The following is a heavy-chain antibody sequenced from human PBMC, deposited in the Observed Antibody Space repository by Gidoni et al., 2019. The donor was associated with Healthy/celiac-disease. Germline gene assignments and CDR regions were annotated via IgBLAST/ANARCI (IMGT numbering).Heavy chain of an antibody. J-gene: IGHJ5*02. V-gene: IGHV1-69*01. D-gene: IGHD5-12*01. CDR1: GGTFSSYA. CDR2: IIPIFGTA. Sequence: QVQLVQSGAEVKKPGSSVKVSCKASGGTFSSYAISWVRQAPGQGLEWMGGIIPIFGTANYAQKFQGRVTITADESTSTAYMELSSLRSEDTAVYYCARDIDIVATNVRMRYNWFDPWGQGTLVTVSS. CDR3: ARDIDIVATNVRMRYNWFDP.